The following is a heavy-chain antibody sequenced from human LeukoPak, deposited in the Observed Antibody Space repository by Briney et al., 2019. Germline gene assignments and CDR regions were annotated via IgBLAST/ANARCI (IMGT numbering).Heavy chain of an antibody. CDR2: INQDGTEK. Sequence: PGGSLRLSCAASGFPFSTYWMSWVRQAPGKGLEWVANINQDGTEKYYVDSVKGRFTISRDNAKNSLYLQMNSLRAEGTAVYYGARFISSGWYLTSGDYFDYWGQGTLVTVSS. CDR3: ARFISSGWYLTSGDYFDY. D-gene: IGHD6-19*01. J-gene: IGHJ4*02. V-gene: IGHV3-7*01. CDR1: GFPFSTYW.